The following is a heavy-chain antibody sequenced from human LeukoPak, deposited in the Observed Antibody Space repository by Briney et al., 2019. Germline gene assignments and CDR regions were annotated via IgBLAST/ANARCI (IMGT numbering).Heavy chain of an antibody. D-gene: IGHD5-18*01. CDR1: GFTFSDFY. V-gene: IGHV3-11*01. J-gene: IGHJ6*03. Sequence: GGSLRLSCAASGFTFSDFYMSWIRQAPGKGPEWVSYISGRGTSISYTDSVKGRFTISRDNAKNSLYLEMNSLRAEDTAVYYCAAVDTAMVSGYYYYMDVWGKGTTVTVSS. CDR2: ISGRGTSI. CDR3: AAVDTAMVSGYYYYMDV.